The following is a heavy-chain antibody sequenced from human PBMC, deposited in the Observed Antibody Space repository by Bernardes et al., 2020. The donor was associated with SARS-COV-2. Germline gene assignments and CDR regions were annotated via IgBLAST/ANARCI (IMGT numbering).Heavy chain of an antibody. CDR1: AFTFNDRA. J-gene: IGHJ2*01. Sequence: GGSLRLSCVDSAFTFNDRAMSWVRQAPGKGLEWVAGISSDSSVIDYADAARGRFTISRDIPKNTLFLQMNNLRAEDTAMYYCAKDYVHGDSLWYFDLWGRGTLVTVSS. CDR2: ISSDSSVI. V-gene: IGHV3-23*01. D-gene: IGHD2-21*01. CDR3: AKDYVHGDSLWYFDL.